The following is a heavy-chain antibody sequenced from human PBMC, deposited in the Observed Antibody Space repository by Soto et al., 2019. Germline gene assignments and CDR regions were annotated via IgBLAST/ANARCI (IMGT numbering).Heavy chain of an antibody. Sequence: SETLSLTCTVSGGSISSYYWSWIRQPPGKGLEWIGYIYYSGSTNYDPSLKSRVTISVDTSKNQFSLKLSSVTAADTAVYYCARDARASPDIVVVVAAKDGMDVWGQGTTVTVSS. V-gene: IGHV4-59*01. CDR2: IYYSGST. CDR3: ARDARASPDIVVVVAAKDGMDV. D-gene: IGHD2-15*01. CDR1: GGSISSYY. J-gene: IGHJ6*02.